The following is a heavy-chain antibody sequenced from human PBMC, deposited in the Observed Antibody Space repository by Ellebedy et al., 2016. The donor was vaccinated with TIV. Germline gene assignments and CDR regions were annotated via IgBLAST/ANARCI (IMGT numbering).Heavy chain of an antibody. V-gene: IGHV1-69*13. J-gene: IGHJ6*02. Sequence: AASVKVSCKTSGGTFSNYAFSWVRQAPGQGLEWMGGIIPMFGAPYYAQKFQGRVTITADESTSTAYMELSSLRSEDTAVYYCARGISSRSRWIYYYGMDVWGQGTTVTVSS. D-gene: IGHD6-19*01. CDR2: IIPMFGAP. CDR3: ARGISSRSRWIYYYGMDV. CDR1: GGTFSNYA.